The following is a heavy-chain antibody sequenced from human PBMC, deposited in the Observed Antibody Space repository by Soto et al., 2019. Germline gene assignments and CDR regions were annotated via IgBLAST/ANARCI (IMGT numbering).Heavy chain of an antibody. CDR3: ATEPDCSSTSCYEGLYAFDI. CDR2: FDPEDGET. J-gene: IGHJ3*02. D-gene: IGHD2-2*01. V-gene: IGHV1-24*01. Sequence: QVQLVQSGAEVKKPGASVKVSCKVSGYTLTELSMHWVRQAPGKGLEWMGGFDPEDGETIYAQKFQGRVTMTEDTSTDTAYMELSSLRSEDTAVYYCATEPDCSSTSCYEGLYAFDIWGQGTMVTVSS. CDR1: GYTLTELS.